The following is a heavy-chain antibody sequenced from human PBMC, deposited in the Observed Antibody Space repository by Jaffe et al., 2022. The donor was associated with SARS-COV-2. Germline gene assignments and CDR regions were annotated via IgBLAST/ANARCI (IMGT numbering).Heavy chain of an antibody. J-gene: IGHJ4*02. V-gene: IGHV3-73*01. D-gene: IGHD1-26*01. Sequence: EVQLVESGGGLVQPGGSLKLSCAASGFTFSGSAMHWVRQASGKGLEWVGRIRSKANSYATAYAASVKGRFTISRDDSKNTAYLQMNSLKTEDTAVYYCTRPGGFREDYWGQGTLVTVSS. CDR1: GFTFSGSA. CDR2: IRSKANSYAT. CDR3: TRPGGFREDY.